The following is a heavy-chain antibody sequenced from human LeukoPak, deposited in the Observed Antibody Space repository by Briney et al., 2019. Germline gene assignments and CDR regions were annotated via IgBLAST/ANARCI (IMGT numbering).Heavy chain of an antibody. Sequence: SETLSLTCTVSGGSISSSSYYWGWIRQPPGKGLEWIGSIYYSGSTYYNPSLKSRVTISVDTSKNQFSLKLSSVTAADTAVYYCARRSSMSDAFFDYWGQGTLVTASS. CDR2: IYYSGST. CDR1: GGSISSSSYY. CDR3: ARRSSMSDAFFDY. D-gene: IGHD1-7*01. V-gene: IGHV4-39*01. J-gene: IGHJ4*02.